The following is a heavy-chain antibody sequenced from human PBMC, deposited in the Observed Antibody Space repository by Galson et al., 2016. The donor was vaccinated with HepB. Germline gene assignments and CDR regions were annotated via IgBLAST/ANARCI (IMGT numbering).Heavy chain of an antibody. Sequence: SLRLSCAASGFTFINAWMTWVRQAPGKGLEWVAHIKSKTDGGTTDYAAPVKGRFTVSRDDSKTTVYLQMNSLKTEDTAVYYCIILTHYLLGATPADWYFDLWGRGTLVTVSS. CDR3: IILTHYLLGATPADWYFDL. CDR2: IKSKTDGGTT. CDR1: GFTFINAW. D-gene: IGHD1-26*01. J-gene: IGHJ2*01. V-gene: IGHV3-15*01.